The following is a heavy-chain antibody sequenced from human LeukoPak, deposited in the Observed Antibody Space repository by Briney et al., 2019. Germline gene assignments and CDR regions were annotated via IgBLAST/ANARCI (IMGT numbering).Heavy chain of an antibody. V-gene: IGHV1-69*04. CDR1: GYTFTSYY. CDR2: IIPILGIA. D-gene: IGHD4-11*01. Sequence: SVKVSCKASGYTFTSYYMHWVRQAPGQGLEWMGRIIPILGIANYAQKFQGRVTITADKSTSTAYMELSSLRSEDTAVYYCAREYYSNYGAYYYYYMDVWGKGTTVTVSS. CDR3: AREYYSNYGAYYYYYMDV. J-gene: IGHJ6*03.